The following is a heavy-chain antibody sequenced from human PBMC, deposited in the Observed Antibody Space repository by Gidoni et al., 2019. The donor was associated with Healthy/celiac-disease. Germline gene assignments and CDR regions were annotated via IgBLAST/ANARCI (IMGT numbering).Heavy chain of an antibody. CDR3: AKFTVRRGDAFDI. D-gene: IGHD4-17*01. J-gene: IGHJ3*02. V-gene: IGHV3-23*01. CDR2: ISGSGGST. CDR1: GFPFSSYA. Sequence: EVQLLESGGGLVQPGGSLGLPCAASGFPFSSYAMSWVRQAPGEGLEWVSAISGSGGSTYYADSVKGRFTISRDNSKNTLYLQMNSLRAEDTAVYYCAKFTVRRGDAFDIWGQGTMVTVSS.